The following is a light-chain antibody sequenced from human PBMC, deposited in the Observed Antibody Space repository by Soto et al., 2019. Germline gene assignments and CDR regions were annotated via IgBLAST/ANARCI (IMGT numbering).Light chain of an antibody. CDR1: QSFGGY. V-gene: IGKV3-11*01. J-gene: IGKJ4*01. CDR3: QQRYSWPLT. CDR2: DAS. Sequence: IVLTQSPTTLSLSPGERSTLYFRASQSFGGYLGWYQQNPGQAPGLLIYDASNRATGIPARFSGSGSATEFTLIISSLEPEDFAVYYCQQRYSWPLTFGGGTKVDIK.